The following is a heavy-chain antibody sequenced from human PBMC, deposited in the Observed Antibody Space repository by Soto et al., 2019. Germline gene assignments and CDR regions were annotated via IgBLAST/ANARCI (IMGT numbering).Heavy chain of an antibody. CDR3: AIQPISIAAAGTLDY. CDR1: GYTFTSYG. D-gene: IGHD6-13*01. V-gene: IGHV1-18*01. CDR2: ISAYNGNT. Sequence: QVQLVQSGAEVKKPGASVKVSCKASGYTFTSYGISWVRQAPGQGLEWMGWISAYNGNTNYAQKLQGRVTMTTDTPTSTAYMELRSLRSDDTAVYYCAIQPISIAAAGTLDYWGQGTLVTVSS. J-gene: IGHJ4*02.